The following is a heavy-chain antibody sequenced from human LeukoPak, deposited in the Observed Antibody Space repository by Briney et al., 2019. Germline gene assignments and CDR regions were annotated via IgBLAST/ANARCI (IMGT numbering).Heavy chain of an antibody. V-gene: IGHV4-4*07. CDR3: ARANYDGSDY. Sequence: SETLPLTCTVSGGSISSYYWSWIRQPAGKGLEWIGRIYTSGTTNYNPSLKSRVTMSVDTSKNQFSLKMRSVTAADTAVYYCARANYDGSDYWGQGTLVTASS. CDR2: IYTSGTT. J-gene: IGHJ4*02. D-gene: IGHD3-22*01. CDR1: GGSISSYY.